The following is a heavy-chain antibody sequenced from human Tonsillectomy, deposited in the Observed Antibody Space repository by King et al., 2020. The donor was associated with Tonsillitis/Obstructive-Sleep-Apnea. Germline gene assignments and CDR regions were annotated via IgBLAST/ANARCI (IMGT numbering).Heavy chain of an antibody. Sequence: VQLVESGGGLVEPGGSLTISCAASGFTFNDAWMNWVRQAPGQGLEWVGRIKSKTDGGTTTYAAPVKGRFTISRDDSNNTLFLLMNSLKTEDTAVYYCTAGPANTVTNWGHGTLVTVSS. CDR3: TAGPANTVTN. J-gene: IGHJ4*01. CDR1: GFTFNDAW. V-gene: IGHV3-15*07. CDR2: IKSKTDGGTT. D-gene: IGHD4-17*01.